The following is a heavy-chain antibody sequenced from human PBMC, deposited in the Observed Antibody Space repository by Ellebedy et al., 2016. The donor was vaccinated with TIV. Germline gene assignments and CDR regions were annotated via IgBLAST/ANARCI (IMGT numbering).Heavy chain of an antibody. Sequence: MPSETLSLTCTVSGGSFNPFIYQGVWMRQSPGRGLEWIESIYQSGSTVYNPSLGGRVTMTVDTSKKQFSLRLTSVTAADTAVYFCANSESQLRLFAQWGQGTLVTVSS. CDR3: ANSESQLRLFAQ. J-gene: IGHJ4*01. CDR2: IYQSGST. V-gene: IGHV4-39*07. CDR1: GGSFNPFIYQ. D-gene: IGHD1-26*01.